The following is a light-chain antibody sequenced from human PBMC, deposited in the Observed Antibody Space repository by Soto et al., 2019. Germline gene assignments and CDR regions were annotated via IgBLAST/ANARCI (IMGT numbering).Light chain of an antibody. Sequence: QSALTQPPSASGSPGQSVTISCTGTSGDVGGYNYVCWYQQYPGKAPKLIISEVYKRPSGVTDRFSGSKSVNTDSLTGSGLQAEDEADYYCSSYSGTNNVAFGGGTKPPS. CDR2: EVY. CDR1: SGDVGGYNY. CDR3: SSYSGTNNVA. V-gene: IGLV2-8*01. J-gene: IGLJ2*01.